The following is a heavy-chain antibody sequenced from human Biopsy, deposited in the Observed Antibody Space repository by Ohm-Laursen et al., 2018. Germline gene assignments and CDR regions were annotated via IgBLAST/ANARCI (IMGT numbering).Heavy chain of an antibody. Sequence: GTLSLTCTVSGDSVTKYYWSWIRQPPGKGLEWIGHIYYSVMTNYNPSLQSRVSISVDTSRNQVSLTLTSVTAADTAVYYCARDSGILNYGNFKYYHYYGMDVWGQGTKVTVSS. CDR2: IYYSVMT. J-gene: IGHJ6*02. D-gene: IGHD4-11*01. CDR3: ARDSGILNYGNFKYYHYYGMDV. CDR1: GDSVTKYY. V-gene: IGHV4-59*02.